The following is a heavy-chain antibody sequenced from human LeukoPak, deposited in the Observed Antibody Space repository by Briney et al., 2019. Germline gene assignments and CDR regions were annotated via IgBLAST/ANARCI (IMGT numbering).Heavy chain of an antibody. CDR1: GFTFSSYA. V-gene: IGHV3-23*01. CDR2: ISGSGGST. J-gene: IGHJ4*02. D-gene: IGHD5-24*01. CDR3: AKDSGMATILREYYFDY. Sequence: GSLRLSCAASGFTFSSYAMSWVRQAPGKGLEWVSAISGSGGSTYYADSVKGRFTISRDNSKNTLYLQMNSLRAEDTAVYYCAKDSGMATILREYYFDYWGQGTLVTVSS.